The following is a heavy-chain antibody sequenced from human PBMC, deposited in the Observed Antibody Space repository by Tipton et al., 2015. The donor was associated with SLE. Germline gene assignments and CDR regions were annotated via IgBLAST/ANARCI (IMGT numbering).Heavy chain of an antibody. Sequence: SGFIFSGSGMHWVRQAPGKGLDWVTFIRYDGSSQNYADSVKGRFTISRDNSKNTVYLQLNSLRPEDTGVYYCAKDPSGISFHYFDYWGQGTLVTVSS. V-gene: IGHV3-30*02. CDR2: IRYDGSSQ. D-gene: IGHD1-26*01. CDR3: AKDPSGISFHYFDY. J-gene: IGHJ4*02. CDR1: GFIFSGSG.